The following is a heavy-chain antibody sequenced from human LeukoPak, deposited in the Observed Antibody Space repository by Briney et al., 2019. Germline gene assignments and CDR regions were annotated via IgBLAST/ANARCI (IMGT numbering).Heavy chain of an antibody. J-gene: IGHJ4*02. V-gene: IGHV3-33*01. D-gene: IGHD3-22*01. Sequence: GGSLRLSCAASGFTFSNYGTHWVRQAPGKGLEWVAVIRYDGSNKYYADSVKGRFTISRDNSKNTLYLQMNSLRAGDTAVYYCARDRSGYFHLDYWGQGTLVTVSS. CDR2: IRYDGSNK. CDR1: GFTFSNYG. CDR3: ARDRSGYFHLDY.